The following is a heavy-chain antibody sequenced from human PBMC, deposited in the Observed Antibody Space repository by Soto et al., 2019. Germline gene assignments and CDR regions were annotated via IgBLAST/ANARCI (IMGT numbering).Heavy chain of an antibody. J-gene: IGHJ6*02. CDR3: ARLKYYYGSGSFPTTYYYYGMDV. CDR2: IDPSESYT. CDR1: GYSFTSYW. D-gene: IGHD3-10*01. Sequence: GASLKISCEGSGYSFTSYWISWVRQMPGKGVERMGRIDPSESYTNYSPSFQPHVPISADKSISTAYLQWSSLKASDTAMYYCARLKYYYGSGSFPTTYYYYGMDVWGQGTTVTVSS. V-gene: IGHV5-10-1*01.